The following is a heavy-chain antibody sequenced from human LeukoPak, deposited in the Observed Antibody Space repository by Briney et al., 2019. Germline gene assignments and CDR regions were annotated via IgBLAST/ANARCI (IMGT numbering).Heavy chain of an antibody. D-gene: IGHD7-27*01. CDR1: GGPITVYH. J-gene: IGHJ4*02. Sequence: PSETLSLTCSVSGGPITVYHWIRQPPGKGLEFIGYIHYTGSTNYNSSLTSRISISTDTSKNQFSLKMTSVTAADTAVYYCARFHPNWGLDYWGQGILVTVSS. V-gene: IGHV4-59*01. CDR2: IHYTGST. CDR3: ARFHPNWGLDY.